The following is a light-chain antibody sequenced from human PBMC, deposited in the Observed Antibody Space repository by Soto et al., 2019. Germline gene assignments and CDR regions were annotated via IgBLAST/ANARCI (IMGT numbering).Light chain of an antibody. V-gene: IGKV2-30*01. J-gene: IGKJ4*01. CDR1: QSLVYSDGNTF. Sequence: DVVMTQSPLSLPVTLGQPASISCRSSQSLVYSDGNTFLNWFQQRPGQSPRRLIYKVYNRDSGVPDRFSGSGSGTDFTLRIRRVEAEDVGVYYCAQGLQTPLTFGGGTKVDI. CDR2: KVY. CDR3: AQGLQTPLT.